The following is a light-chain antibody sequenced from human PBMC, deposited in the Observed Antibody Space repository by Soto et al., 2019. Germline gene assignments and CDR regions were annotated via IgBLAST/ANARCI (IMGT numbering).Light chain of an antibody. J-gene: IGKJ2*01. CDR3: QQYARAPRT. CDR2: GAS. V-gene: IGKV3-20*01. CDR1: QSVSSSC. Sequence: EIVLTQSPGTLSLSPGEGATLSCRASQSVSSSCLAWYQQKPGQAPRLLMYGASTRATGIPDRFTGSGSGTDFTLTSRRLEPEDFAVYYCQQYARAPRTFGQGTKLEIK.